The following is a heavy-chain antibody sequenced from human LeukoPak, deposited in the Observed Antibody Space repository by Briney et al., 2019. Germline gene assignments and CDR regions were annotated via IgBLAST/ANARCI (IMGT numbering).Heavy chain of an antibody. CDR1: GFTFSNYA. V-gene: IGHV3-23*01. J-gene: IGHJ4*02. CDR2: VTGSGSST. D-gene: IGHD6-19*01. Sequence: GASLRLSCAASGFTFSNYAMTWVRQAPGKGLEWVSGVTGSGSSTWYADSVKGRFTISRDNSKNTLYLQMNSLRVEDTAVYYCAKRTYSRGWYVFDYWGQGTLVTVSS. CDR3: AKRTYSRGWYVFDY.